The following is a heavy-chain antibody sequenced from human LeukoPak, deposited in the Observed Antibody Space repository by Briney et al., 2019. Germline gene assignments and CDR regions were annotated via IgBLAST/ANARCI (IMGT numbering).Heavy chain of an antibody. CDR1: GGTFSSYA. CDR2: IIPIFGTA. J-gene: IGHJ1*01. V-gene: IGHV1-69*06. Sequence: ASVKVSCKASGGTFSSYAISWVRQAPGQGLEWMGGIIPIFGTANYAQKFQGRVTITADKSTSTAYMELSSLRSEDTAVYYCARDPSDCGGDCYTGDFQHWGQGTLVTVSS. D-gene: IGHD2-21*02. CDR3: ARDPSDCGGDCYTGDFQH.